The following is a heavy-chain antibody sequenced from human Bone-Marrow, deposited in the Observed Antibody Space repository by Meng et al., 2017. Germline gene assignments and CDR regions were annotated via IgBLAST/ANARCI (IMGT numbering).Heavy chain of an antibody. D-gene: IGHD6-19*01. CDR1: GVTFSGSD. CDR3: ARGGAVPATNWFDP. CDR2: IETKPNNYAT. J-gene: IGHJ5*02. V-gene: IGHV3-73*01. Sequence: GESLKISCAVSGVTFSGSDIHWVRQASGKGLEWVGRIETKPNNYATSYAASVRGRFTISRDDSKNTAYLEMNSLRAEDTAVYYCARGGAVPATNWFDPWGQGTLVTVSS.